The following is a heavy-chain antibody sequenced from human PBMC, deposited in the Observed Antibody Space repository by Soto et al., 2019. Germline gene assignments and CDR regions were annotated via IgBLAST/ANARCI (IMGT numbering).Heavy chain of an antibody. Sequence: GASVKVSCKASGYTFTSYAMHWVRQAPGQRLEWMGWINAGNGNTKYSQKFQGRVTITRDTSASTAYMELSSLRSEDTAVYYCASFIAAAGTRRLKVPWGQGTLVTVSS. D-gene: IGHD6-13*01. V-gene: IGHV1-3*01. J-gene: IGHJ5*02. CDR2: INAGNGNT. CDR1: GYTFTSYA. CDR3: ASFIAAAGTRRLKVP.